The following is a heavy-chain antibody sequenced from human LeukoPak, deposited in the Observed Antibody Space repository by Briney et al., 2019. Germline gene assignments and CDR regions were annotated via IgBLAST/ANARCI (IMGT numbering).Heavy chain of an antibody. V-gene: IGHV1-18*01. CDR1: GYTFTSYG. J-gene: IGHJ4*02. Sequence: ASVKVSCKASGYTFTSYGISWVRQAPGQGLEWMGWISAYNGNTNYAQKLQGRVTMTEDTSTDTAYMELSSLRSEDTAVYYCATDRSIAARPLDYWGQGTLVTVSS. CDR2: ISAYNGNT. CDR3: ATDRSIAARPLDY. D-gene: IGHD6-6*01.